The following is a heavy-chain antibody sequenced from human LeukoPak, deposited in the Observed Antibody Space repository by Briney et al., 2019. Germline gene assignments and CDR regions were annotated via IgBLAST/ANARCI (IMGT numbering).Heavy chain of an antibody. V-gene: IGHV4-59*13. CDR3: ASGPEGRDY. CDR2: IHHSGGT. Sequence: SETLSLTCTVSGGSISSFYWSWIRQPPGKELEWIGHIHHSGGTNYNPSLKSRASISLDMSKNQFSLKLNSVTAADTAMYYCASGPEGRDYWGQGTLVTVSS. D-gene: IGHD1-14*01. J-gene: IGHJ4*02. CDR1: GGSISSFY.